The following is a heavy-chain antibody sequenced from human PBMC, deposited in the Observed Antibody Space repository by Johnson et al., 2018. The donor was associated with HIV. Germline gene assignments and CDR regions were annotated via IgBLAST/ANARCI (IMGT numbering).Heavy chain of an antibody. CDR1: GFTFSSYG. D-gene: IGHD6-6*01. Sequence: QMLLVESGGGVVQPGKSLRLSCAASGFTFSSYGMHWVRQAPGKGLQWVAAIWYDGNNKYYADSVKGRFTVSRDNSKNTLYLQMNSLRAEDTAVYYCARDVIKVIAARDDAFDIWGQGTMVTVSS. CDR3: ARDVIKVIAARDDAFDI. J-gene: IGHJ3*02. V-gene: IGHV3-33*01. CDR2: IWYDGNNK.